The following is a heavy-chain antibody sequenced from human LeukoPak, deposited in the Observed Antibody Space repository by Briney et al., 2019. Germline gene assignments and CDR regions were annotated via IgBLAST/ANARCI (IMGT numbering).Heavy chain of an antibody. CDR3: ARTPGGCSGGSCYSGSFDY. J-gene: IGHJ4*02. V-gene: IGHV3-33*01. CDR1: GFTFSSYG. CDR2: IWYDGSNK. D-gene: IGHD2-15*01. Sequence: RSLRLSCAASGFTFSSYGMHWVRQAPGKGLEWVAVIWYDGSNKYYADSVKGRFTISRDNSKKTLYLQMNSLRAEDTAVYYCARTPGGCSGGSCYSGSFDYWGQGTLVTVSS.